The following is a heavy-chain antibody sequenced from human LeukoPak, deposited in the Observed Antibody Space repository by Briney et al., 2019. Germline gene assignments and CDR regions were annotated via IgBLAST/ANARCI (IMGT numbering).Heavy chain of an antibody. CDR1: GYTFTDCF. D-gene: IGHD6-6*01. J-gene: IGHJ1*01. V-gene: IGHV1-2*02. Sequence: EASVKVSCKTSGYTFTDCFIHWVRQAPGQGLEWMGWINPITGGTNYAQKFQGRVTMTRDTSISTAYMELSSLRADDTAVYYCARRGLVNTEYLEHWGQGTLVTVSS. CDR2: INPITGGT. CDR3: ARRGLVNTEYLEH.